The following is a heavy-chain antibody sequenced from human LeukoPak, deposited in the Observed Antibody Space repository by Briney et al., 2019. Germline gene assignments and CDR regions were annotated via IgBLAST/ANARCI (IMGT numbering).Heavy chain of an antibody. CDR2: INHSGGA. D-gene: IGHD2-2*01. V-gene: IGHV4-34*01. J-gene: IGHJ3*02. CDR3: ALELVVPAALERLNAFDI. Sequence: SETLSLTCAVSGGSFSGFRWHWIRQPPGKGPEWIGEINHSGGATYNPSLKSRVTISVDTSKIQFSLNLTSVTAADTAVYYCALELVVPAALERLNAFDIWGHGTMVTVSS. CDR1: GGSFSGFR.